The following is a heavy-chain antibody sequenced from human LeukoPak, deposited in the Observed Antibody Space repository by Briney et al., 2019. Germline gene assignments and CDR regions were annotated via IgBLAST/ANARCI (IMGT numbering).Heavy chain of an antibody. V-gene: IGHV1-69*04. D-gene: IGHD3-10*01. CDR1: GGTFTSYA. J-gene: IGHJ6*02. CDR3: ERAVWFGERGMDV. Sequence: SVKVSCKASGGTFTSYAISWVRQAPGQGLEWMGRIIPILGIANYAQKFQVRVTITADKSTSTAYMKLSSLRSEDTAVYYYERAVWFGERGMDVWGQGTTVTVSS. CDR2: IIPILGIA.